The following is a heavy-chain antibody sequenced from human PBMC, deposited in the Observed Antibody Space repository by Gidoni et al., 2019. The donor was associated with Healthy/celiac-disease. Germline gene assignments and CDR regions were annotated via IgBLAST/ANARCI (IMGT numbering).Heavy chain of an antibody. J-gene: IGHJ4*02. CDR3: ARGVNRNDYGGNSGFDY. CDR1: GFTFSSYD. CDR2: SGTAGDP. D-gene: IGHD4-17*01. Sequence: EVQLVESGGGLVQPGGSLRLSCAASGFTFSSYDMHWVRQATGKGLEWVSASGTAGDPYYPGSVKGRFTISRENAKNSLYLQMNSLRAGDTAVYYCARGVNRNDYGGNSGFDYWGQGTLVTVSS. V-gene: IGHV3-13*05.